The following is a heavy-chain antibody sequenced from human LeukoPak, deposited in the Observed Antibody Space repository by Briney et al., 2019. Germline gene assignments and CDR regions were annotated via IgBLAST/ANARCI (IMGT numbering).Heavy chain of an antibody. CDR2: IYSGGST. D-gene: IGHD3-16*01. V-gene: IGHV3-66*01. CDR1: GFTVSGNY. J-gene: IGHJ6*02. Sequence: GGSLRLSCAASGFTVSGNYMSWVRQAPGKGLEWVSVIYSGGSTYYADSVKGRFTISRDNSKNTLYLQMNSLRAEDTAVYYCARDARFGGSVYGMDVWGQGTTVTVSS. CDR3: ARDARFGGSVYGMDV.